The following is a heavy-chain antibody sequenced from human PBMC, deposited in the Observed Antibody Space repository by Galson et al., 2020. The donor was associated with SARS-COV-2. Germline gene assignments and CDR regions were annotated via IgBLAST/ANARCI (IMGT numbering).Heavy chain of an antibody. CDR2: ISGSGDSA. CDR3: AKDGEVYAPWFDP. Sequence: GGSLRLSCAASGFTFLSYANLVRQAPGKGLEWVAGISGSGDSANYAASVKGRFTISRDNSKNTLYLQMNSLSAEDTAVYYCAKDGEVYAPWFDPWVQGTLVTVSS. D-gene: IGHD3-10*01. V-gene: IGHV3-23*01. CDR1: GFTFLSYA. J-gene: IGHJ5*02.